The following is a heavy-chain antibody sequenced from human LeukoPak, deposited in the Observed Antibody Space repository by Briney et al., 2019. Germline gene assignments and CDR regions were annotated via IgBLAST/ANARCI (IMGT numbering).Heavy chain of an antibody. D-gene: IGHD6-6*01. V-gene: IGHV4-59*11. CDR1: GGSISSHY. Sequence: PSETLSLTCTVSGGSISSHYWSWIRQPPGKGLEWIGYIYYSGSTNYNPSLKSRVTISVDMSKNQFSLKLSSVTAADTAVYYCARMTYSSSLAFDYWGQGTLVTVSS. CDR3: ARMTYSSSLAFDY. J-gene: IGHJ4*02. CDR2: IYYSGST.